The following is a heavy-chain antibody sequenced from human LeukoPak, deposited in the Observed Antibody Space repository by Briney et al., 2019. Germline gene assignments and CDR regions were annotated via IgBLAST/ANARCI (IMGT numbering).Heavy chain of an antibody. J-gene: IGHJ4*02. CDR1: GYTFTSYD. Sequence: ASVKVSCKASGYTFTSYDINWVRQATGQGLEWMGWMNPNSGNTGYAQKFQGRVTMTRNTSISTAYMELSSLRSEDTAVYYCATGLSSGSFDDYWGQGTLVTVSS. CDR3: ATGLSSGSFDDY. D-gene: IGHD6-19*01. CDR2: MNPNSGNT. V-gene: IGHV1-8*01.